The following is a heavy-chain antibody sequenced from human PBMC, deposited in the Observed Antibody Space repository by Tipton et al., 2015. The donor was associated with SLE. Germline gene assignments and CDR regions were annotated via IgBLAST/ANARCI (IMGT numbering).Heavy chain of an antibody. CDR3: ARGGYYYGSGSLGVFDI. CDR1: GFTFSSYS. J-gene: IGHJ3*02. D-gene: IGHD3-10*01. V-gene: IGHV3-21*03. CDR2: ISSSCSYI. Sequence: SLRLSCAASGFTFSSYSMNWVRQAPGKGLEWVSFISSSCSYIYYADSVKGRLTISRDNAKNSLYRQMNSLRAEDTAVYYSARGGYYYGSGSLGVFDIWGQGTRVTVAS.